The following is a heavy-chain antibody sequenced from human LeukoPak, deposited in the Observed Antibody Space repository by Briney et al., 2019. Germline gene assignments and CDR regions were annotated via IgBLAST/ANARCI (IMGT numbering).Heavy chain of an antibody. V-gene: IGHV5-51*01. CDR3: ARVEMATGWFDP. CDR1: GYSFTSYW. D-gene: IGHD5-24*01. CDR2: IYPGDSDT. Sequence: GESLKISCRGSGYSFTSYWIGWVRQKPGKGLEWMGIIYPGDSDTTYSPSFQGQVTIAVDKSISTAYLQWNSLKASDTAMYFCARVEMATGWFDPWGQGTLVTVSS. J-gene: IGHJ5*02.